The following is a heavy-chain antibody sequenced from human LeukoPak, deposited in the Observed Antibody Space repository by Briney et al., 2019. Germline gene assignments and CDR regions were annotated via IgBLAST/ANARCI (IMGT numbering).Heavy chain of an antibody. Sequence: PGGSLRLSCAASGFTFDDYAMHWVRQAPGKGLEWVSGISWNSGSIGYADSVKGRFTISRDNAKNSLYLQMNSLRAEDTALYYCAKARERGPYYYYYGMDVWGQGTTVTVSS. CDR1: GFTFDDYA. J-gene: IGHJ6*02. CDR2: ISWNSGSI. V-gene: IGHV3-9*01. CDR3: AKARERGPYYYYYGMDV.